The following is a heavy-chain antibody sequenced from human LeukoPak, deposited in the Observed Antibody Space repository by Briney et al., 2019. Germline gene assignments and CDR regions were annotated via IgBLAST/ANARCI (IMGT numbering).Heavy chain of an antibody. D-gene: IGHD5-12*01. CDR2: IYHTGDT. Sequence: SETLSLTCTVSGASTRSYFWNWIRQPPGKGLEWVGQIYHTGDTDYSPSLKSRLTISVDTSKSHFSLKLNSVTAADTAVYYCAGLSAYDAGFDPWGQGALVTVSS. V-gene: IGHV4-59*01. CDR3: AGLSAYDAGFDP. CDR1: GASTRSYF. J-gene: IGHJ5*02.